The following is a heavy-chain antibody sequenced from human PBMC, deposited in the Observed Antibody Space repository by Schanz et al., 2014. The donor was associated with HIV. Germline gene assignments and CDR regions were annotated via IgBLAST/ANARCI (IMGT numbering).Heavy chain of an antibody. CDR2: ISAGVGTA. V-gene: IGHV3-23*01. J-gene: IGHJ6*02. D-gene: IGHD1-1*01. CDR3: AKEKRERWLPGRGGLDV. Sequence: EVQLLESGGGLVQPGGSLRLSCAVSGFTITSYGMSWVRQAPGKGLEWVSTISAGVGTASYADSVKGRFTISRDNSKSIVYLQMSSLRREDTAVYYCAKEKRERWLPGRGGLDVWGQGTTVTVSS. CDR1: GFTITSYG.